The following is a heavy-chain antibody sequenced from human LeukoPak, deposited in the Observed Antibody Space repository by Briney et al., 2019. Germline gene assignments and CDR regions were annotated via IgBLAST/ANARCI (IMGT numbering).Heavy chain of an antibody. CDR2: INHSGST. D-gene: IGHD6-19*01. V-gene: IGHV4-34*01. CDR3: ASSGWYGTGGTYYGMDV. J-gene: IGHJ6*02. CDR1: GGSFSGYY. Sequence: TSETLSLTCAVYGGSFSGYYWSWIRQPPGKGLEWIGEINHSGSTDYNPSLKSRVTISVDTSKNQFSLKLSSVTAADTAVYYCASSGWYGTGGTYYGMDVWGQGTTVTVSS.